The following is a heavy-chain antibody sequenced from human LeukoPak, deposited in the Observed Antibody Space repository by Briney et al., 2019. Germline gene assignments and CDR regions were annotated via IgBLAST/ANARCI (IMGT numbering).Heavy chain of an antibody. V-gene: IGHV4-59*11. CDR1: GGSISSHY. D-gene: IGHD3-10*01. CDR3: VREMDGEYGSGTLFDL. J-gene: IGHJ5*02. CDR2: IYYSGST. Sequence: PSETLSLTCTVSGGSISSHYWSWIRQPPGKGLEWIGYIYYSGSTNYNPSLKSRVTISVDTSKNQFSLKLSSVTAADTAVYYCVREMDGEYGSGTLFDLWGQGNMVTVSS.